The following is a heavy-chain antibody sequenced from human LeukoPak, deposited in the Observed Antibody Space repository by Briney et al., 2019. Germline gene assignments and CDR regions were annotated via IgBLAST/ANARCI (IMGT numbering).Heavy chain of an antibody. CDR3: ARHRYGSDTSCFGF. CDR2: INHTGST. Sequence: SETLSLTCAVYGGSFSGYFWSSIRQPPGKGLEWIGEINHTGSTNYNPSLKSQVTISVDTSKNQFSLKLSSVTAADTAVYYCARHRYGSDTSCFGFWGQGTLVTVSS. CDR1: GGSFSGYF. D-gene: IGHD2-2*01. V-gene: IGHV4-34*01. J-gene: IGHJ4*02.